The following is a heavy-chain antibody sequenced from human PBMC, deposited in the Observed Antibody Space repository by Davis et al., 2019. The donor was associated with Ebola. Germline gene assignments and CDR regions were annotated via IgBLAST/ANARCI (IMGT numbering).Heavy chain of an antibody. J-gene: IGHJ6*02. D-gene: IGHD3-16*01. CDR1: GFTFRSYW. CDR3: TKGADLPCYYYGMDV. CDR2: ISWNSGFI. V-gene: IGHV3-9*01. Sequence: SLKISCAASGFTFRSYWMTWVRQAPGQGLEWVSCISWNSGFIAYADSVKGRFTVSRDNARNSLYLRINTLKPEDTASYYCTKGADLPCYYYGMDVWGQGTTVTVSS.